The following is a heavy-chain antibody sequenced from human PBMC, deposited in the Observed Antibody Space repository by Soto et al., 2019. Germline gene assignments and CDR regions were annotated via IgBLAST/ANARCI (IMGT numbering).Heavy chain of an antibody. D-gene: IGHD7-27*01. CDR2: IYDGGNT. CDR3: ARGPSGDKVDS. Sequence: QVQLQESGPGLVKPSQTLSLTCTVSGGSINTVNYWWSWIRQSPDMGPEWIGHIYDGGNTYNNPSHESRAAMSVDTSKNQFALTLSAVSAADTAVYYCARGPSGDKVDSWGQGTLVTVSS. J-gene: IGHJ4*02. CDR1: GGSINTVNYW. V-gene: IGHV4-30-4*01.